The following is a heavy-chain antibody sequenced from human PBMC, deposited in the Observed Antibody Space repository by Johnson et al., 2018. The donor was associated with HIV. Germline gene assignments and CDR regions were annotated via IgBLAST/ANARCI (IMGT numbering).Heavy chain of an antibody. CDR1: GFPFSDYY. D-gene: IGHD6-13*01. CDR2: IRSSGSTI. J-gene: IGHJ3*02. CDR3: ASITTIAAAGRGAFDI. V-gene: IGHV3-11*04. Sequence: QEQLVESGGGLVKPGGSLILSCAASGFPFSDYYMSWIRQAPGKGLKWVSYIRSSGSTIYYADSVKGRFTISRDNAKNSLYLQMNSLRAEDTAVYYCASITTIAAAGRGAFDIWGQGTMVTVSS.